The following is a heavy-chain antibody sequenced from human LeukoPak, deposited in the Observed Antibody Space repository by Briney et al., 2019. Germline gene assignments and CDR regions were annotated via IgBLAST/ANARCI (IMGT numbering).Heavy chain of an antibody. J-gene: IGHJ4*02. CDR3: AKVTSGWYGAMDY. V-gene: IGHV3-30*18. Sequence: PGRSLRLSCAASGFTFSSYGMHWVRQAPGKGLEWVAVISYDGSNKYYADSVKGRFTISRDNSKNTLYLQMNSLRAEDTAVYYCAKVTSGWYGAMDYWGQGTLVTVSS. CDR2: ISYDGSNK. CDR1: GFTFSSYG. D-gene: IGHD6-19*01.